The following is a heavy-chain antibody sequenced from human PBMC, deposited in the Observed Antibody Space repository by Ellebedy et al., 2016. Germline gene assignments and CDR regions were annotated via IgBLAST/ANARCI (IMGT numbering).Heavy chain of an antibody. J-gene: IGHJ3*01. V-gene: IGHV2-70*11. Sequence: SGPTLVKPTQTLTLTCTFSGFSLSTSGMCVSWIRQPPGKALEWLARIDWDDDKYYSTSLKTRLTISKDTSKNQVVLTMTNMDPVDTATYYCARTNKLELSLDKENDAFDVWGQGTMVTVSS. CDR2: IDWDDDK. CDR3: ARTNKLELSLDKENDAFDV. D-gene: IGHD1-7*01. CDR1: GFSLSTSGMC.